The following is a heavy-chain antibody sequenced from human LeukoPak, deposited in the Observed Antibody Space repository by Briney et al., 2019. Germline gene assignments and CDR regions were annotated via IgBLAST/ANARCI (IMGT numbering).Heavy chain of an antibody. V-gene: IGHV4-38-2*01. Sequence: KPSETLSLTCAVSGYSISSGYYWGWIRQPPGKGLEWIGSIYHSGSTYYNPSLKSRVTISVDTSKNQFSLKLSSVTAADTAVYYCARIITVIAFDIWGQGTMVTVSS. CDR1: GYSISSGYY. J-gene: IGHJ3*02. CDR3: ARIITVIAFDI. D-gene: IGHD3-22*01. CDR2: IYHSGST.